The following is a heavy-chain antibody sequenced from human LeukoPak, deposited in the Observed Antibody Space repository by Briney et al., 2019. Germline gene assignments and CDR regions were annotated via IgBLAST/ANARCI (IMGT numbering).Heavy chain of an antibody. CDR1: GYTFTDYY. CDR3: ARQSHNPLWFGELYNWFDP. J-gene: IGHJ5*02. CDR2: INTNTGNP. Sequence: GASVKVSCKASGYTFTDYYIHWVRQAPGQGLEWMGWINTNTGNPTYAQGFTGRFVFSLDTSVSTAYLQISSLKAEDTAVYYCARQSHNPLWFGELYNWFDPWGQGTLVTVFS. V-gene: IGHV7-4-1*02. D-gene: IGHD3-10*01.